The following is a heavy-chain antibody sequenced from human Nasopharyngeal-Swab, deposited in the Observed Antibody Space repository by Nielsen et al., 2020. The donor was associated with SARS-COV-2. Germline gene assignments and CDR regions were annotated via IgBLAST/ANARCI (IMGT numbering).Heavy chain of an antibody. CDR1: GFTFTSYA. Sequence: GESLKISCAASGFTFTSYAMNWVRHAPGKGLEWVSGMSGRGDNTYYPESVKGRFTISRDTSKNTLYLQMNGLRAEDTAVYYCAKDSGAGFCDDGSCFPTNHWGQGTLVTVSS. D-gene: IGHD2-15*01. CDR3: AKDSGAGFCDDGSCFPTNH. V-gene: IGHV3-23*01. J-gene: IGHJ5*02. CDR2: MSGRGDNT.